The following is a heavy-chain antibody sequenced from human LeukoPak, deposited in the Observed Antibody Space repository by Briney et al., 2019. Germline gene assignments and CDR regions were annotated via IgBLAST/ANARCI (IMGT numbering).Heavy chain of an antibody. CDR3: ARAFGSGSYYRIDH. D-gene: IGHD1-26*01. V-gene: IGHV3-48*03. Sequence: PGGSLRLSCAASGFTFSSYEMNWVRQASGKGLEWVSHISSSGTTIYYADSVKGRFTISRDNAKNSLYLQMNSLRVEDTAIYFCARAFGSGSYYRIDHWGQGTLVTVSS. J-gene: IGHJ4*02. CDR2: ISSSGTTI. CDR1: GFTFSSYE.